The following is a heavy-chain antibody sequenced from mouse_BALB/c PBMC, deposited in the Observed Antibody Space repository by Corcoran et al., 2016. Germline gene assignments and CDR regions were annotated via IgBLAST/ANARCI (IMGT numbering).Heavy chain of an antibody. CDR1: GFNIKDYY. CDR2: IDPENGNT. V-gene: IGHV14-1*02. CDR3: VLYSAWFAY. J-gene: IGHJ3*01. Sequence: EVQLQQSGAELVRPGALVKLSCKASGFNIKDYYMHWLKQRPEQGLEWIGWIDPENGNTIYDPKFQGKASITADTSSNTAYLQLSSLTSEDTAVYYCVLYSAWFAYWGQGTMVTVSA.